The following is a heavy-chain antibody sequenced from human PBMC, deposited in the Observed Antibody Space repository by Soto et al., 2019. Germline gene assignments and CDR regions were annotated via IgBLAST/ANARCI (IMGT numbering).Heavy chain of an antibody. Sequence: GXLRLSCVGSGFSLANYPMNWVRQTPGKGLEWISYSSPRGDTIYYADSVEGRFTISRDNARNSLSLHMSSLRDEDSALYYCAKGPHTNVGWPYYFESWGQGVPVTVSS. D-gene: IGHD6-19*01. CDR3: AKGPHTNVGWPYYFES. CDR2: SSPRGDTI. CDR1: GFSLANYP. V-gene: IGHV3-48*02. J-gene: IGHJ4*02.